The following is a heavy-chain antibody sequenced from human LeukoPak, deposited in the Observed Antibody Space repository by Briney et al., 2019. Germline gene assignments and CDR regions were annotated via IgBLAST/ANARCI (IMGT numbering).Heavy chain of an antibody. CDR3: AIRERGYSWYDAFDI. J-gene: IGHJ3*02. Sequence: AGGSLRLSCAASGFTFSSYAMRWVRQAPGKGLEWVSAISGSGGSTYYADSVKGRFTISRDNSKNTLYLQMNSLRAEDTAVYYCAIRERGYSWYDAFDIWGQGTMVTVSS. D-gene: IGHD5-18*01. CDR1: GFTFSSYA. V-gene: IGHV3-23*01. CDR2: ISGSGGST.